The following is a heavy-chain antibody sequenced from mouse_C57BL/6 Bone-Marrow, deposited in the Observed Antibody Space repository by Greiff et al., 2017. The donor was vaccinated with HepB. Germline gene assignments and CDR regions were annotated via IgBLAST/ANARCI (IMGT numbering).Heavy chain of an antibody. CDR2: INPYNGGT. J-gene: IGHJ1*03. CDR3: ASYSSYWYFDV. CDR1: GYTFTDYY. D-gene: IGHD2-5*01. Sequence: VQLKESGPVLVKPGASVKMSCKASGYTFTDYYMNWVKQSHGKSLEWIGVINPYNGGTSYNQKFKGKATLTVDKSSSTAYMELNSLTSEDSAVYYCASYSSYWYFDVWGTGTTVTVSS. V-gene: IGHV1-19*01.